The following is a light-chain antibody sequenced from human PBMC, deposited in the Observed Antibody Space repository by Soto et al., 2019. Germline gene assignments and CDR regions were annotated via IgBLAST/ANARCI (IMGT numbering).Light chain of an antibody. J-gene: IGKJ2*02. CDR3: QQYSSSST. CDR1: QSVSSN. V-gene: IGKV3-15*01. Sequence: EIVMTQSPATLSVSPGERATLSCRASQSVSSNLAWYQQKPGQAPRLLIYGASTRATGIPARFSGSGSGTEFTLTISSLQSEDFAVYYCQQYSSSSTFGQGTRLEIK. CDR2: GAS.